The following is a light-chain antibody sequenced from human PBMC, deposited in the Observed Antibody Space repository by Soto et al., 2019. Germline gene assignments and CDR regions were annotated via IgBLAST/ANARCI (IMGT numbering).Light chain of an antibody. CDR1: QSVNNF. CDR2: DTF. Sequence: EIVLTQSPATLSLSPGERVTLSCRASQSVNNFLAWYQQKPGQAPRPLIYDTFNRATGVPHRFSGSGSGTDFTLTISSLEPEDFAVYYCHQRTSWPITFVQGTRLEIK. CDR3: HQRTSWPIT. V-gene: IGKV3-11*01. J-gene: IGKJ5*01.